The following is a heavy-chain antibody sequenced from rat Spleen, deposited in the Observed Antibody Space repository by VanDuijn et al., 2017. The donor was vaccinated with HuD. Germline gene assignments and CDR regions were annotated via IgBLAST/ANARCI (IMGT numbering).Heavy chain of an antibody. CDR1: GFTFSRYW. D-gene: IGHD1-9*01. V-gene: IGHV5-58*01. J-gene: IGHJ2*01. CDR3: ARLTYYPY. Sequence: EVQLVETGGGLVQPGKSLKLSCVASGFTFSRYWMYWVRQAPGKGLEWVSSVSSDGVNTYYPDSVKGRFTISRDNAENIVYLQMNSLKYEDTATYYCARLTYYPYWGQGVMVTVSS. CDR2: VSSDGVNT.